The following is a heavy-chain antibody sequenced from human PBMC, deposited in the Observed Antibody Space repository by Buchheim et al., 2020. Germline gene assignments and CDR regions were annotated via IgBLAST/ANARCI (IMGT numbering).Heavy chain of an antibody. CDR1: GDSLSSYY. V-gene: IGHV4-59*01. D-gene: IGHD5-24*01. CDR2: MSYSGIA. CDR3: ARAPTYNRSRGWFDA. Sequence: QVQLQESGPGLVKPSETLSVTCNVSGDSLSSYYWSWIRQPPGKRLEWIGYMSYSGIAIYNDSLRSRVTMSVDTSKNQLSLSVSSVTAADTAVYFCARAPTYNRSRGWFDAWGQGTL. J-gene: IGHJ5*02.